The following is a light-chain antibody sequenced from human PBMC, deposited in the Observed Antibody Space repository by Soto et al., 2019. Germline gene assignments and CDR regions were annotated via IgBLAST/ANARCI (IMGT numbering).Light chain of an antibody. V-gene: IGKV3-11*01. Sequence: EIVLTQSPATLSLSPGERATLSCRASQSVSSYLAWYQQKPGQAPRLLIYDASNRVTDIPARFSGSGSGTAFTLTISSLEPEDFAVYYCLQRSGWPWTFGQGTKVEIK. J-gene: IGKJ1*01. CDR3: LQRSGWPWT. CDR2: DAS. CDR1: QSVSSY.